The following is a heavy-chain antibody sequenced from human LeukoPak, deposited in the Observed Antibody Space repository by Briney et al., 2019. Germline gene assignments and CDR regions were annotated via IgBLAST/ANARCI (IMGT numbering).Heavy chain of an antibody. V-gene: IGHV1-58*02. CDR2: IVVGSGNT. D-gene: IGHD3-22*01. Sequence: SVKVSCKASGFTFTSSAMQWVRQARGQRLEWIESIVVGSGNTNYAQKFQERVTITRDMSTSTAYMELSSLRSEDTAVYYCARDLGPYFRTYDSSGYRPTYYMDVWGKGTTVTVSS. CDR3: ARDLGPYFRTYDSSGYRPTYYMDV. CDR1: GFTFTSSA. J-gene: IGHJ6*03.